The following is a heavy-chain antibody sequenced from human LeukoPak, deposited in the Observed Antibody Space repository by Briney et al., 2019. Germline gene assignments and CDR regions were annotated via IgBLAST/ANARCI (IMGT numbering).Heavy chain of an antibody. CDR3: ARAAGVPAAISGYYYYYYMDA. D-gene: IGHD2-2*01. CDR1: GYTFTSYG. Sequence: GASVKVSCKASGYTFTSYGISWVRQAPGQGLEWRGWISAYNGNTNYAQKLQGRVTMTTDTSTSTAYMELRSLRSDDTAVYYCARAAGVPAAISGYYYYYYMDAWGKGTTVTVSS. CDR2: ISAYNGNT. V-gene: IGHV1-18*01. J-gene: IGHJ6*03.